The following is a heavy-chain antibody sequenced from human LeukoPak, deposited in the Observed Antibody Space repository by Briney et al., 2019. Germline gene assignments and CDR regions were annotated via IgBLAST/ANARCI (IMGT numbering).Heavy chain of an antibody. CDR1: GYTFTSYY. J-gene: IGHJ3*01. Sequence: VASVKVSCKASGYTFTSYYMHWVRQAPGQGLEWMGWINTNTSNPTYAQGFTGRFVFSLDTSVSTAFLQISSLKAEDTGVYYCAREGHMAVAGILHWGQGTMVTVSS. V-gene: IGHV7-4-1*02. CDR2: INTNTSNP. CDR3: AREGHMAVAGILH. D-gene: IGHD6-19*01.